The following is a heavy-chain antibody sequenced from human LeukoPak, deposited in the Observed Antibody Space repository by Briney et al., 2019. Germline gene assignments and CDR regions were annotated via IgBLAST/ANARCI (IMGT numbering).Heavy chain of an antibody. CDR1: GDSFISVTDY. D-gene: IGHD3-22*01. Sequence: SETLSLTCTVSGDSFISVTDYWAWIRQPPGKGLEWIASGDYSGGTYYNPSLESRVAISADMSKNQISLKLTSVTGADTAVYYCARDPKDFYDTSNYLYFDYWGRGTLVTVSS. CDR2: GDYSGGT. J-gene: IGHJ4*02. CDR3: ARDPKDFYDTSNYLYFDY. V-gene: IGHV4-39*07.